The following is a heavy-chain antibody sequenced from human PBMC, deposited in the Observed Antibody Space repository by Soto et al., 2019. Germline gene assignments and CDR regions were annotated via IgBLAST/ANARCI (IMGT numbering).Heavy chain of an antibody. CDR2: ISAYNGNT. J-gene: IGHJ4*02. CDR3: ARDDYYDSSGYGYYFDY. D-gene: IGHD3-22*01. CDR1: GYTFTSCG. Sequence: SVKGYCKASGYTFTSCGISWGRQAPVQGLEWMGWISAYNGNTNYAQKLQGRVTMTTDTSTSTAYMELRSLRSDDTAVYYCARDDYYDSSGYGYYFDYWGQGTLVTVSS. V-gene: IGHV1-18*01.